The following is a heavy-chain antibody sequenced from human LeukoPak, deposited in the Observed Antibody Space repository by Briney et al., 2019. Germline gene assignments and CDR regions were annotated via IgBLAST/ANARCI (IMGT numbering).Heavy chain of an antibody. CDR1: GFTFSSYA. Sequence: GGSLRLSCAASGFTFSSYAMHWVRQAPGKGLEWVAVISYDGSNKYYADSVKGRFTISRDNSKNTLYLQMNSLRVEDTAVYYCTNDFDYWGQGTLVTVSS. J-gene: IGHJ4*02. V-gene: IGHV3-30-3*02. CDR2: ISYDGSNK. CDR3: TNDFDY.